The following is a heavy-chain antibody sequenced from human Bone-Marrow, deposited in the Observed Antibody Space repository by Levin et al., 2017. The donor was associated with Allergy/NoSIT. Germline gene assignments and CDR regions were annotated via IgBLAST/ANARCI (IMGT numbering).Heavy chain of an antibody. V-gene: IGHV3-30*18. D-gene: IGHD6-6*01. CDR2: ISYDGSNK. CDR3: AKDREVARQLGLLDY. J-gene: IGHJ4*02. Sequence: GGSLRLSCAASGFTFSSYGMHWVRQAPGKGLEWVAVISYDGSNKYYADSVKGRFTISRDNSKNTLYLQMNSLRAEDTAVYYCAKDREVARQLGLLDYWGQGTLVTVSS. CDR1: GFTFSSYG.